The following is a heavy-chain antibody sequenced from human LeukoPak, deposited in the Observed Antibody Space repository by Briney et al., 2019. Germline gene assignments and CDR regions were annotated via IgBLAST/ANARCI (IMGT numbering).Heavy chain of an antibody. Sequence: ASVKVSCKASGYTFTSYGISWVRQAPGQGLEWMGWISAYNGNTNYAQKLQGRVTMTTDTSTSTAYMELRSLRSEDTAVYYCARGFHRLYGSGNYYNPEFDYWGQGTLVTVSS. CDR1: GYTFTSYG. CDR3: ARGFHRLYGSGNYYNPEFDY. D-gene: IGHD3-10*01. J-gene: IGHJ4*02. V-gene: IGHV1-18*01. CDR2: ISAYNGNT.